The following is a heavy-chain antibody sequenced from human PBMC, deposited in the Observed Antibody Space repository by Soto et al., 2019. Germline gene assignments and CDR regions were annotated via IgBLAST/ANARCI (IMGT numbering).Heavy chain of an antibody. Sequence: SETLSLTCTVSGGSISSYYWSWTRQPPGKGLEWIGYIYYSGSTNYNPSLESRVTISVGTSKNQFSLKLSSVTAADTAVYFCSRAMVRDFPYCLYSFWGRGALVPGSS. CDR1: GGSISSYY. D-gene: IGHD3-10*01. CDR2: IYYSGST. J-gene: IGHJ2*01. V-gene: IGHV4-59*01. CDR3: SRAMVRDFPYCLYSF.